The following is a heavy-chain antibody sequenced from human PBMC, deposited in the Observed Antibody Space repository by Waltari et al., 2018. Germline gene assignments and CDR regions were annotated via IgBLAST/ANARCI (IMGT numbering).Heavy chain of an antibody. V-gene: IGHV4-34*01. D-gene: IGHD2-2*01. CDR1: GGSFSGYY. CDR2: INHSGST. CDR3: ARGRPGVIVPAAMNREFDY. J-gene: IGHJ4*02. Sequence: QVQLQQWGAGLLKPSETLSLTCAVYGGSFSGYYWSWIRQPPGKGLEWIGEINHSGSTNYNPYLKSRVTISVDTSKNQFSLKLSSVTAADTAVYYCARGRPGVIVPAAMNREFDYWGQGTLVTVSS.